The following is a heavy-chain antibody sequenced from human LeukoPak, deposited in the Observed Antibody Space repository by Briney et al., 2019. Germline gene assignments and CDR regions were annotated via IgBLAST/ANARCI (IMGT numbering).Heavy chain of an antibody. D-gene: IGHD3-22*01. CDR1: GDSISSGRYY. CDR3: ARGYYDSRNDF. Sequence: SQTLSLTCTVSGDSISSGRYYWSWIRQHPGKGLEWIGYMYNSGDTYYKPSLQSRVNISVDLSQNQYSLELSSVTAADTAVYYCARGYYDSRNDFWGQGTLVTVSS. V-gene: IGHV4-31*03. CDR2: MYNSGDT. J-gene: IGHJ4*02.